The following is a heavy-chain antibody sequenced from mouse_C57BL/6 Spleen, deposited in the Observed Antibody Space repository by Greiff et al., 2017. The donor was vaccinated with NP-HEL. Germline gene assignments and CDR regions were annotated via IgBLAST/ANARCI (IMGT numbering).Heavy chain of an antibody. CDR2: IYPGDGDT. Sequence: VKLVQSGAELVKPGASVKISCKASGYAFSSYWMNWVKQRPGQGLEWIGQIYPGDGDTNYNGKFKGKATLTADKSSSTAYMQLSSLTSEDSAVYVCAREGCYSSYDTMDYWGQGTSVTVSS. CDR3: AREGCYSSYDTMDY. D-gene: IGHD2-5*01. CDR1: GYAFSSYW. V-gene: IGHV1-80*01. J-gene: IGHJ4*01.